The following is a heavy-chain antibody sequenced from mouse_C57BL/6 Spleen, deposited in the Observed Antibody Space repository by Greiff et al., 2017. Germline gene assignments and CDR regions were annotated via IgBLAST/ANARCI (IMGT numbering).Heavy chain of an antibody. CDR2: INPDNGGT. J-gene: IGHJ2*01. CDR3: PREWYDYYFAC. V-gene: IGHV1-22*01. CDR1: GYTFTDYN. D-gene: IGHD1-3*01. Sequence: VQLQQSGPELVKPGASVKMSCKASGYTFTDYNMHWVKQSHGKSLEWIGYINPDNGGTSYNQKFKGKATLTANKSSSTAYMELRSLTSEDSAVYYCPREWYDYYFACWGQRTTLTVSS.